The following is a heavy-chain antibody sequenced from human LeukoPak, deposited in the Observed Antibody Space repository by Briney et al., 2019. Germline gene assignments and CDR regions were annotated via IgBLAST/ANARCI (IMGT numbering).Heavy chain of an antibody. CDR2: ISSSSSYI. D-gene: IGHD3-10*01. CDR3: ARDLRVRGYSCMDV. V-gene: IGHV3-21*01. J-gene: IGHJ6*02. Sequence: PGGSLRLSCAASGFTFSSYAMSWVRQAPGKGLEWVSSISSSSSYIYYADSVKGRFTISRDNAKNSLYLQMNSLRAEDTAVYYCARDLRVRGYSCMDVWGQGTTVTVSS. CDR1: GFTFSSYA.